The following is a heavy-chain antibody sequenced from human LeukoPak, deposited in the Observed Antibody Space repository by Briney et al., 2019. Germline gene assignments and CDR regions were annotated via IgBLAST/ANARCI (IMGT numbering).Heavy chain of an antibody. CDR1: GFTFSSYA. Sequence: PGGSLRLSCAASGFTFSSYAMSWVRQAPGEGLEWVSAFSGAGSSTNYADSVKGRFTISRDNSKNTLYLKMNSPRVEDTAVYYWAAHHDYSNSNYFDFWSPGTLDTVTS. CDR3: AAHHDYSNSNYFDF. D-gene: IGHD4-11*01. CDR2: FSGAGSST. J-gene: IGHJ4*02. V-gene: IGHV3-23*01.